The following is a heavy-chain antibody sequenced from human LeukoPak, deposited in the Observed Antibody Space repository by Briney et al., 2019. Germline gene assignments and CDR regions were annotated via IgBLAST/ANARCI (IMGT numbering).Heavy chain of an antibody. CDR3: ARGILRRYFDY. J-gene: IGHJ4*02. CDR1: GFTFSSYE. Sequence: PGGSLRLXCAASGFTFSSYEMNWVRQTPGKGLEWVSYISSSGSTIYYADSVKGRFTISRDNAKNPLYLQMNSLRAEDTAVYYCARGILRRYFDYWGQGTLVTVSS. D-gene: IGHD2-15*01. CDR2: ISSSGSTI. V-gene: IGHV3-48*03.